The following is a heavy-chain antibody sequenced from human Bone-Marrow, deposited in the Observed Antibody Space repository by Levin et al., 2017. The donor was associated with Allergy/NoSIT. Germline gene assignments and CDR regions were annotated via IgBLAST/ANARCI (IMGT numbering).Heavy chain of an antibody. J-gene: IGHJ6*01. CDR2: ICAGGNYR. V-gene: IGHV3-21*01. CDR1: GILFSSYD. CDR3: GSWAVYHYARSAFDYIYYGMDV. D-gene: IGHD3-22*01. Sequence: GGSLRLSCAASGILFSSYDMNWVRQAPGKGLEWVSSICAGGNYREYADSVKGRFTISRDNAKNSLFLQMNSLRAEDTAVYYCGSWAVYHYARSAFDYIYYGMDVWGQGTTVTVSS.